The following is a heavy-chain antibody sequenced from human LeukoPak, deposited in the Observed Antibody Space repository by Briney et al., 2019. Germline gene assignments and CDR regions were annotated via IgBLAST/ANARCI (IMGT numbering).Heavy chain of an antibody. CDR3: ARQGRVVGATGYYYYYYMDV. CDR1: GYSISSGYY. V-gene: IGHV4-38-2*01. CDR2: IYHSGST. J-gene: IGHJ6*03. Sequence: PSETLSLTCALSGYSISSGYYWGWIRQPPGKGLEWIGSIYHSGSTYYNPSLKSRVTISVDTSKNQFSLKLSSVTAADTAVYYCARQGRVVGATGYYYYYYMDVWGKGTTVTVSS. D-gene: IGHD1-26*01.